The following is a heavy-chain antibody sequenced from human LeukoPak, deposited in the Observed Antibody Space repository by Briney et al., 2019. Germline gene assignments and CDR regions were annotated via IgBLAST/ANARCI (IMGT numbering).Heavy chain of an antibody. CDR2: IYHSGST. D-gene: IGHD6-19*01. J-gene: IGHJ5*02. CDR1: GGSISSSNW. V-gene: IGHV4-4*02. Sequence: SETLSLACAVSGGSISSSNWWSWVRQPPGKGLEWIGEIYHSGSTNYNPSLKGRVTISVDKSKNQFSLKLSSVTAADTAVYYCARASFYSSGWYWFDPWGQGTLVTVSS. CDR3: ARASFYSSGWYWFDP.